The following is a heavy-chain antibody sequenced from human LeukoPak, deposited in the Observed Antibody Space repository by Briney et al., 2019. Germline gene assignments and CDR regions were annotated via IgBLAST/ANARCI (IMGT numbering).Heavy chain of an antibody. J-gene: IGHJ4*02. D-gene: IGHD3-10*01. CDR2: IYHSGST. CDR1: GYSIRSGYH. V-gene: IGHV4-38-2*02. Sequence: SETLSLTCTVSGYSIRSGYHWGWIRQPPGKGLEWIGSIYHSGSTYYNPSLKSRVTISVDTSKNQFSLKLSSVTAADTAVYYCARDRIYGSGSDHFDYWGQGTLVTVSS. CDR3: ARDRIYGSGSDHFDY.